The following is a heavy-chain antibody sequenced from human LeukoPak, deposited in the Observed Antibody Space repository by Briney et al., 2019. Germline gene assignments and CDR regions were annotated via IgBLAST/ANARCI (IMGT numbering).Heavy chain of an antibody. CDR3: ARSTYSSSWFSWFDP. D-gene: IGHD6-13*01. CDR2: IYYSGST. CDR1: GGSTSSYY. Sequence: SETLSLTCTVSGGSTSSYYWSWIRQPPGKGLEWIGYIYYSGSTNYNPSLKSRVTISVDTSKNQFSLKLSSVTAADTAVYYCARSTYSSSWFSWFDPWGQGTLVTVSS. V-gene: IGHV4-59*08. J-gene: IGHJ5*02.